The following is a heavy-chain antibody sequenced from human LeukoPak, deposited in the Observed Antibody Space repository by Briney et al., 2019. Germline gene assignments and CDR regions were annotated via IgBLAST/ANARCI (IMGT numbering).Heavy chain of an antibody. CDR1: GGSISSYY. V-gene: IGHV4-38-2*02. CDR3: ARDPTRAMAYFDY. J-gene: IGHJ4*02. D-gene: IGHD5-18*01. CDR2: IYHSGST. Sequence: SETLSLTCTVSGGSISSYYWGWIRQPPGKGLEWIGSIYHSGSTYYNPSLKSRVTISVDTSKNQFSLKLSSVTAADTAVYYCARDPTRAMAYFDYWGQGTLVTVSS.